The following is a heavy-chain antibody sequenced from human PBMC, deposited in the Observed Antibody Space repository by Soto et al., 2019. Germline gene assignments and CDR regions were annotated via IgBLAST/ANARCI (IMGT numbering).Heavy chain of an antibody. CDR1: GGSISSYY. D-gene: IGHD3-9*01. CDR3: ARVLRYFDWLLQGSAPHYMGV. CDR2: IYYSGST. V-gene: IGHV4-59*08. J-gene: IGHJ6*03. Sequence: SETLSLTCTVSGGSISSYYWSWIRQPPGKGLEWIGYIYYSGSTNYNPSLKSRVTISVDTSKNQFSLKLSSVTAADTAVYYCARVLRYFDWLLQGSAPHYMGVWGKGTTVTVSS.